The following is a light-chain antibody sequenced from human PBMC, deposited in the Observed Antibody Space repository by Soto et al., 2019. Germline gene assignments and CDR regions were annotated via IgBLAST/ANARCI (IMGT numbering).Light chain of an antibody. CDR1: QTIGGW. CDR3: QQYFSYTPWT. V-gene: IGKV1-5*01. J-gene: IGKJ1*01. CDR2: DVS. Sequence: DIQLTQSPSTLSASVGDRVTITCRASQTIGGWLAWFQQKPGNAPKLLIYDVSTLESGVPSRFSGSGSGTEFTLTISSLQPDDFATFYCQQYFSYTPWTFGQGTKVEIK.